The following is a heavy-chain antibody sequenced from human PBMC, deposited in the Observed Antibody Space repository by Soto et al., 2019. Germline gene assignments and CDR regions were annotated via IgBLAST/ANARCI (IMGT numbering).Heavy chain of an antibody. V-gene: IGHV1-3*01. D-gene: IGHD5-18*01. CDR3: ARGSGDTAMVTIFDY. Sequence: ASVKVSWKASGYTFTSYAMHWGRQAPGQRLEWMGWINAGNGNTKYSQKFQGRVTITRDTSASTAYMELSSLRSEDTAVYYCARGSGDTAMVTIFDYWGQGTLVTVSS. J-gene: IGHJ4*02. CDR2: INAGNGNT. CDR1: GYTFTSYA.